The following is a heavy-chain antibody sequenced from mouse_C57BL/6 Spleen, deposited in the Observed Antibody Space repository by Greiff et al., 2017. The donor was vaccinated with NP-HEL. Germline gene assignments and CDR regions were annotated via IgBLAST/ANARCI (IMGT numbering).Heavy chain of an antibody. CDR2: IYPGDGDT. CDR1: GYAFSSSW. Sequence: VQLQESGPELVKPGASVKISCKASGYAFSSSWMNWVKQRPGKGLEWIGRIYPGDGDTNYNGKFKGKATLTADKSSSTAYMQLSSLTSEDSAVYFCAREGPYYYAMDYWGQGTSVTVSS. J-gene: IGHJ4*01. CDR3: AREGPYYYAMDY. V-gene: IGHV1-82*01. D-gene: IGHD3-3*01.